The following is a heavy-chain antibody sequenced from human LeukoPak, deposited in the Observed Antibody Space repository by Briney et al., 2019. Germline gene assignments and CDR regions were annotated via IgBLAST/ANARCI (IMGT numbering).Heavy chain of an antibody. D-gene: IGHD2-21*01. CDR1: VFTFSESA. Sequence: GGSLRLSCAASVFTFSESAMHWVRQASGKGLEWGGRIRSKSNNYATAYAASVNGRFNISRDDSKNTVYLQMNSLKPEDTAVYYCTRLYCGGGYCYYFDYWGQGTLVTVSS. CDR2: IRSKSNNYAT. CDR3: TRLYCGGGYCYYFDY. J-gene: IGHJ4*02. V-gene: IGHV3-73*01.